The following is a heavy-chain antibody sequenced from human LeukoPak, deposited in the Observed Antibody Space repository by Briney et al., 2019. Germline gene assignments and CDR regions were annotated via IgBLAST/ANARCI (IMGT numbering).Heavy chain of an antibody. CDR3: ARASKWELPYFDY. D-gene: IGHD1-26*01. CDR2: IYYSGST. CDR1: DGSISSYY. V-gene: IGHV4-59*01. J-gene: IGHJ4*02. Sequence: ASETLSLTCTVSDGSISSYYWSWIRQPPGKGLEWIGYIYYSGSTSYNPSLKSRVTISVDTSKNQFSLKLSSVTAADTAVYYCARASKWELPYFDYWGQGTLVTVTS.